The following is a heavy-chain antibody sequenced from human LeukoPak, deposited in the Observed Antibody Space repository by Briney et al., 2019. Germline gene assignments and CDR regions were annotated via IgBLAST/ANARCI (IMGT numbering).Heavy chain of an antibody. Sequence: ASVKVSCKASGYTFTGYYMHWVRQAPGHGLEWMGRIIPNSGGTNSGQKFQGRLTMTRDTSISTAYMELSRLSSDDTAVYYCARGDYDTSGYKFDYWGQGTLVTVSS. CDR3: ARGDYDTSGYKFDY. D-gene: IGHD3-22*01. CDR2: IIPNSGGT. V-gene: IGHV1-2*06. CDR1: GYTFTGYY. J-gene: IGHJ4*02.